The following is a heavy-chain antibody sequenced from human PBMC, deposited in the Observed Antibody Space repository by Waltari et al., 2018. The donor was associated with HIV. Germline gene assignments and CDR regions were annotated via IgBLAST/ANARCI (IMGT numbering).Heavy chain of an antibody. CDR1: DFSITSGHY. CDR2: VFHSGST. CDR3: ARQPAPDSTWFQIYFDY. Sequence: QVQLQESGPGLVKPSDTLSLTCAVSDFSITSGHYWGWIRQSPGQGLEWIGSVFHSGSTVYKPSFKSRVSISVDTSKNQFSLKLTSVTAADTAVYYCARQPAPDSTWFQIYFDYWGQGTVVTVSS. V-gene: IGHV4-38-2*01. J-gene: IGHJ4*02. D-gene: IGHD6-13*01.